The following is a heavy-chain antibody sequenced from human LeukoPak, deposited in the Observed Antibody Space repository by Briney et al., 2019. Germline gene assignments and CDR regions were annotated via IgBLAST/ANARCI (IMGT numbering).Heavy chain of an antibody. V-gene: IGHV3-7*01. CDR1: GFTFSSYW. D-gene: IGHD3-10*01. J-gene: IGHJ4*02. Sequence: GGSLRLSCAASGFTFSSYWMSWVRQAPGKGLEWVANIKQDGSEKYYVDSVKGRFTISRDNAKNSLYLQMNSLRAEDMAVYYCARGSVRGYYGSGSYGFDYWGQGTLVTVSS. CDR3: ARGSVRGYYGSGSYGFDY. CDR2: IKQDGSEK.